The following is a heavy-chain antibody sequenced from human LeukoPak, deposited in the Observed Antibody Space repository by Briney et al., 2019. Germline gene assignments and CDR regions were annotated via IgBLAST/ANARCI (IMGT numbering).Heavy chain of an antibody. V-gene: IGHV3-48*03. D-gene: IGHD5-12*01. CDR2: ISSSGSTI. Sequence: PGGSLRLSCAASGFTFSSYEMNWVRQAPGKGLEWVSYISSSGSTIYYADSVKGRFTISRDNAKNSLYLQMNGLRAEDTAVYYCARFLRGYSGYGEGFDYWGQGTLVTVSS. J-gene: IGHJ4*02. CDR3: ARFLRGYSGYGEGFDY. CDR1: GFTFSSYE.